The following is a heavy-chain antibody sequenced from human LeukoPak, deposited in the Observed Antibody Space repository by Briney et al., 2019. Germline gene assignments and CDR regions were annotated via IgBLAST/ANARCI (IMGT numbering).Heavy chain of an antibody. CDR2: IRYDGSNK. J-gene: IGHJ2*01. D-gene: IGHD5-24*01. CDR3: AKVVVKWLRVEGFDL. V-gene: IGHV3-30*02. CDR1: GFTFSSYG. Sequence: PGGSLRLSCAASGFTFSSYGMHWVRQAPGKGLEWVAFIRYDGSNKYYADSVKGRFTISRDNSKNTLYLQMNSLRAEDTAVYYCAKVVVKWLRVEGFDLWGRGTLVTVSS.